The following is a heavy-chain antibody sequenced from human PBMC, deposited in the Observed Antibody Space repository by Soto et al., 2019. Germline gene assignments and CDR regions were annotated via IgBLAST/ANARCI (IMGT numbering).Heavy chain of an antibody. Sequence: QVQLQESGPGLVKPSETLSLTCTVSGGSISSYYWSWIRQPPGKGLEWIGYIYYSGSTNYNPSLKSRVTISVDTSKNQFSLKLSSVTAADTAVYYCARAHYWALYFDLWGRGTLVTVSS. CDR2: IYYSGST. CDR1: GGSISSYY. D-gene: IGHD2-8*02. V-gene: IGHV4-59*01. J-gene: IGHJ2*01. CDR3: ARAHYWALYFDL.